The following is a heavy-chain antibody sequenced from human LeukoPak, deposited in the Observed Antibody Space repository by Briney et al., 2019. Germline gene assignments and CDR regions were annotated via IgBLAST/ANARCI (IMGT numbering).Heavy chain of an antibody. J-gene: IGHJ4*02. CDR3: AKGVDSSGWGVGY. CDR1: GFTFSSYG. CDR2: ISYDGSNK. D-gene: IGHD6-19*01. Sequence: GGSLRPSCAASGFTFSSYGMHWVRQAPGKGLEWVAVISYDGSNKYYADSVKGRFTISRDNSKNTLYLQMNSLRAEDTAVYYCAKGVDSSGWGVGYWGQGTLVTVSS. V-gene: IGHV3-30*18.